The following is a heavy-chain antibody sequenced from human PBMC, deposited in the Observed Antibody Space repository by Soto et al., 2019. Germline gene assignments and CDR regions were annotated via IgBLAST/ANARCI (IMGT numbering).Heavy chain of an antibody. CDR1: GYTFTAYH. J-gene: IGHJ6*02. V-gene: IGHV1-2*02. CDR2: INPKFGDT. Sequence: QVRLVQSGAEVKEPGDSVRVSCEASGYTFTAYHIHWVGQAPGQGLEGMGWINPKFGDTGYAQDFQGRVSMTSDMSISTVYMELSRLTSDDTAIYYCARNMDYYYGRGSGNGHGVWGQGTTVTVFS. CDR3: ARNMDYYYGRGSGNGHGV. D-gene: IGHD3-10*02.